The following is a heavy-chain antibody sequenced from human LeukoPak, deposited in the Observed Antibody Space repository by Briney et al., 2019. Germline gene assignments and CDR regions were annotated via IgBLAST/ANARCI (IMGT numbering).Heavy chain of an antibody. D-gene: IGHD5-18*01. CDR2: ISWRSSDI. CDR3: ARGSTWIQLWSADY. J-gene: IGHJ4*02. Sequence: GGSLRLSCVASGFTLSSYNMKWVRQAPGKRLEWVSSISWRSSDIEYADSVKGRFTISRDIDKKSLYLQMNSLRVEDTAVYYCARGSTWIQLWSADYWGQGTLVTVSS. V-gene: IGHV3-21*01. CDR1: GFTLSSYN.